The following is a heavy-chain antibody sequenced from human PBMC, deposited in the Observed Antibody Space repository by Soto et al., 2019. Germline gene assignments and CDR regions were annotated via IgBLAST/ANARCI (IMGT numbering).Heavy chain of an antibody. CDR2: IYYSGST. CDR1: GGSISSSSYY. V-gene: IGHV4-39*01. J-gene: IGHJ4*02. Sequence: SENLSLTCTVSGGSISSSSYYWGWIRQPPGKGLEWIGSIYYSGSTYYNPSLKSRVTISVDTSKNQFSLKLSSVTAADTAVYYCAFEGGAGVNSVVWGQGTLVTVPS. D-gene: IGHD1-20*01. CDR3: AFEGGAGVNSVV.